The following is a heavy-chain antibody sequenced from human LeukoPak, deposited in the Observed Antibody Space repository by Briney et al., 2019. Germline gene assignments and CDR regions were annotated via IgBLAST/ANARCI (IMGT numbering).Heavy chain of an antibody. D-gene: IGHD5-24*01. CDR2: IGIDSGNT. V-gene: IGHV3-48*01. CDR1: GFTFNDYS. Sequence: TGGSLRLSCAASGFTFNDYSMNWVRQAPGKGLEWISYIGIDSGNTNYADSVEGRFTISGDKAKNSLYLQMNSLRVEDTAVYYCARDYKYAFDNWGQGTLVTVSS. J-gene: IGHJ4*02. CDR3: ARDYKYAFDN.